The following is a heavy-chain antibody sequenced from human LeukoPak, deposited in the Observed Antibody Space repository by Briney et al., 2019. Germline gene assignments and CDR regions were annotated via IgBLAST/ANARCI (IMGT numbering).Heavy chain of an antibody. D-gene: IGHD5-18*01. V-gene: IGHV4-38-2*02. CDR2: IYHSGST. CDR1: GYSISSGYY. J-gene: IGHJ6*03. Sequence: SETLSLTCTVSGYSISSGYYWGWIRPPPGKGLEWIGSIYHSGSTYYNPSLKSRVTISVGTSKNQFSLKLSSVTAADTAVYYCALLGGGYSYGYYYYYMDVWGKGTTVTVSS. CDR3: ALLGGGYSYGYYYYYMDV.